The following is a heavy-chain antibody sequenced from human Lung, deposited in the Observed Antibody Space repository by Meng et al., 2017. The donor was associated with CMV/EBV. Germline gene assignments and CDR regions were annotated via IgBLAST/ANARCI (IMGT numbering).Heavy chain of an antibody. D-gene: IGHD2-21*01. J-gene: IGHJ4*02. CDR1: RGTFSNYA. V-gene: IGHV1-69*10. Sequence: SVKVSCXASRGTFSNYAISWVRQAPGQGLEWMGAIVPVVLIPSYPRKFQGRVTITADKSTTTAYMELRSLRSEDTAVYYCAADSLGCGGECYYPFDFWGQGTLVTVSS. CDR3: AADSLGCGGECYYPFDF. CDR2: IVPVVLIP.